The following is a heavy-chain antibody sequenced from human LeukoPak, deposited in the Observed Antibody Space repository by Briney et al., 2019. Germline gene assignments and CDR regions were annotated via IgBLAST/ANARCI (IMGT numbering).Heavy chain of an antibody. CDR2: IHSDGGIT. J-gene: IGHJ4*02. V-gene: IGHV3-74*01. CDR1: GFSFSGYW. Sequence: GGSLTLSCAASGFSFSGYWMHWVRQAPGKGLVWVSRIHSDGGITTYADSVKGRFTISRDNAKNTLYLQVNSLRAEDTAVYYCARDAPYGEHGYWGQGTLVTVSS. CDR3: ARDAPYGEHGY. D-gene: IGHD1/OR15-1a*01.